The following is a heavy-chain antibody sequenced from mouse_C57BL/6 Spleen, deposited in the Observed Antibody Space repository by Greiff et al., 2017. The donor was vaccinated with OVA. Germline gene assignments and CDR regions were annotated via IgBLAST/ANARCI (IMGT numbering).Heavy chain of an antibody. Sequence: VQRMESGAELMKPGASVKLSCKATGYTFTGYWIEWVKQRPGHGLEWIGEILPGSGSSNYNEKFKGKATFTADTSSNTAYMQLSSLTTENSAIYYCARPPYYSNYEGYWYFDVWGTGTTVTVSS. CDR1: GYTFTGYW. V-gene: IGHV1-9*01. J-gene: IGHJ1*03. D-gene: IGHD2-5*01. CDR3: ARPPYYSNYEGYWYFDV. CDR2: ILPGSGSS.